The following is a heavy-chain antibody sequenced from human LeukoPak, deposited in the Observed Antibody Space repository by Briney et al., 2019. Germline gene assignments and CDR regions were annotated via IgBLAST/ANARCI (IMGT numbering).Heavy chain of an antibody. Sequence: ASVKVSCKASGYTFTSFAMNWVRQAPGQGLEWMGWINTNTGNPTYAQGFTGRFVFSLDTSVSTAYLQISSLKAEDTAVYYCAREVSYYDSSLEDWFDPWGQGTLATVSS. CDR3: AREVSYYDSSLEDWFDP. CDR2: INTNTGNP. D-gene: IGHD3-22*01. CDR1: GYTFTSFA. V-gene: IGHV7-4-1*02. J-gene: IGHJ5*02.